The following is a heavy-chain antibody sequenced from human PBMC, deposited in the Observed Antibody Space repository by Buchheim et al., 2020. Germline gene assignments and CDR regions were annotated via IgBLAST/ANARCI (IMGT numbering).Heavy chain of an antibody. V-gene: IGHV3-30*18. CDR1: GFTFSSYG. Sequence: QVQLVESGGGVVQPGRSLRLSCAASGFTFSSYGMHWVRQAPGKGLEWVAVISYDGSNKYYADSVKGRFTISRDNSKNTLYLQMNSLRAEDTAVYYCAKGLPSYSSSWFSIDWGQGTL. D-gene: IGHD6-13*01. J-gene: IGHJ4*02. CDR2: ISYDGSNK. CDR3: AKGLPSYSSSWFSID.